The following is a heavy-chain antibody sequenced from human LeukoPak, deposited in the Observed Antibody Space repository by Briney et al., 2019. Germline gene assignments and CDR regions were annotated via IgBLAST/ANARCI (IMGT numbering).Heavy chain of an antibody. CDR1: GGSISSGSYY. D-gene: IGHD2-15*01. Sequence: SQTLSLTCTVSGGSISSGSYYWSWVRQPAGKGLEWIGYIYYSGSTNYNPSLKSRVTISVDTSKNQFSLKLSSVTAADTAVYYCAGAYCSGGSCYSPVDYWGQGTLVTVSS. CDR2: IYYSGST. V-gene: IGHV4-61*10. CDR3: AGAYCSGGSCYSPVDY. J-gene: IGHJ4*02.